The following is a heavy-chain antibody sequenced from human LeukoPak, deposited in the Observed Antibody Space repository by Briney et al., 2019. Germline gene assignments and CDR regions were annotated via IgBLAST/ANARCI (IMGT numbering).Heavy chain of an antibody. J-gene: IGHJ4*02. V-gene: IGHV3-33*08. Sequence: GGSLRLSCAASGFTFSDYYMSWVRQAPGKGLEWVAVIWYDGSNKYYADSVKGRFTISRDNSKNTLYLQMNSLRAEDTAVYYCARDHRGPDYWGQGTLVTVSS. D-gene: IGHD3-10*01. CDR1: GFTFSDYY. CDR3: ARDHRGPDY. CDR2: IWYDGSNK.